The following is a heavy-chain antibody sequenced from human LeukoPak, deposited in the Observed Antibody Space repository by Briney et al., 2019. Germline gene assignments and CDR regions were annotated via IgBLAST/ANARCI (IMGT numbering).Heavy chain of an antibody. CDR3: ARDRYYGSGTYNYFDY. CDR2: ISPYNSNT. D-gene: IGHD3-10*01. J-gene: IGHJ4*02. Sequence: ASVKVSCKASGYTFTSYGITWVRQAPGQGLEWMGWISPYNSNTRYAQKVQGRVTITRDTSASTVYMELSSLRSEDTAVYYCARDRYYGSGTYNYFDYWGQGTLVTVSS. CDR1: GYTFTSYG. V-gene: IGHV1-18*01.